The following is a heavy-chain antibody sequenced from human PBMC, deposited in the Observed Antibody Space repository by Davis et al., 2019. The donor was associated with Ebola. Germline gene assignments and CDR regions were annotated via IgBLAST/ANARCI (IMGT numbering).Heavy chain of an antibody. V-gene: IGHV5-51*01. D-gene: IGHD6-13*01. CDR3: ARIGSSVPDAFDI. CDR2: IYPSDSDT. J-gene: IGHJ3*02. Sequence: GESLKISCKGSGYSFTSYWIGWVRQTPGKGLEWVGIIYPSDSDTRYSPSFQGQVTISADKSISTAYLQWSSLKASDTAMYYCARIGSSVPDAFDIWGQGTMVTVSS. CDR1: GYSFTSYW.